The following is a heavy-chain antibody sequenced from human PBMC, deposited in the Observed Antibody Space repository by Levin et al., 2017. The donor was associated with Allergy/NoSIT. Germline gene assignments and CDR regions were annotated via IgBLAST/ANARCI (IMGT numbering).Heavy chain of an antibody. J-gene: IGHJ5*02. CDR1: GFIFTSHW. Sequence: GGSLRLSCAASGFIFTSHWMHWVRQAPGKGLVWVSRIDTDGSGATYADSVKGRFTISRDNARNTVYLEMNSLRAEDTAVYYCVRDRPHNWFDPWGQGTLVTVTS. CDR3: VRDRPHNWFDP. V-gene: IGHV3-74*01. CDR2: IDTDGSGA.